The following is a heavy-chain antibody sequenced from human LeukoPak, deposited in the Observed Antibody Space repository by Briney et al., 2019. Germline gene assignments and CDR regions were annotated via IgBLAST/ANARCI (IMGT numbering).Heavy chain of an antibody. J-gene: IGHJ4*02. V-gene: IGHV5-51*01. Sequence: GESLKISCKASGYSFTSYWIGWVRQMPGKGLEWMGIIYPGDSDTRYSPSFQGQVTISADKSINTAYLQWNSLKASDTAIYYCARADRNGYNWNSDYWGQGTLVTVSS. D-gene: IGHD5-24*01. CDR3: ARADRNGYNWNSDY. CDR2: IYPGDSDT. CDR1: GYSFTSYW.